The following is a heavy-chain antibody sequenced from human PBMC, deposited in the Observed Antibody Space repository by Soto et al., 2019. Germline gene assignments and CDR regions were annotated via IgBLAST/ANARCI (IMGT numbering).Heavy chain of an antibody. V-gene: IGHV3-23*01. D-gene: IGHD3-10*01. J-gene: IGHJ4*02. CDR2: ISGSGGRT. CDR3: AGEGVNYASRSYFCFDY. Sequence: EVQLWESGGGLVQPGGSLRLSCAASAFTFSSSAMSWVRQAPGKGLEWVSAISGSGGRTFYADSVKGRFTISRDNSKSTLYLQLNGLRADVTAGYYWAGEGVNYASRSYFCFDYWGRRGLVPVS. CDR1: AFTFSSSA.